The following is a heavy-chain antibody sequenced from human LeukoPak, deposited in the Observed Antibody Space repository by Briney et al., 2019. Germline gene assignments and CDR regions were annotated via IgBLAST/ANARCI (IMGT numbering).Heavy chain of an antibody. V-gene: IGHV3-30-3*01. CDR3: ARAQWELLF. CDR1: GFTFSTYR. J-gene: IGHJ4*02. CDR2: ISYDGNAE. Sequence: GSLRLSCAASGFTFSTYRMHWVRQAPGKGLESVAVISYDGNAEYYADSVKGRFTISRDNSKETLYLQMHSLKFEDTALYYCARAQWELLFWGQGTLVAVSS. D-gene: IGHD1-26*01.